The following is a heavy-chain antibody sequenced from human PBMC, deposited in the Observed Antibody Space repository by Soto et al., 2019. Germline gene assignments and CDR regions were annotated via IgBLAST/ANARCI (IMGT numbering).Heavy chain of an antibody. V-gene: IGHV4-34*01. Sequence: PSETLSLTCVVYGGSFSGYYWSWIRQPPGKGLEWIGEINHSGSTNYNSSLKSRVTISVDTSKNQISLKLSSVTAADTAVYYCARGRGYNYGKVNWFDPWAREPWSPSPQ. CDR2: INHSGST. CDR1: GGSFSGYY. J-gene: IGHJ5*02. D-gene: IGHD5-18*01. CDR3: ARGRGYNYGKVNWFDP.